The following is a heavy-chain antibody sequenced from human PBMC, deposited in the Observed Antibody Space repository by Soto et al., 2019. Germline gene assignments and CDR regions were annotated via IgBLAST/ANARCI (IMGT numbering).Heavy chain of an antibody. CDR1: GGSISSGGYY. Sequence: PSETLSLTCTVSGGSISSGGYYWSWIRQHPGKGLEWIGYIYYSGSTYYNPSLKSRVTISVDTSKNQFSLKLSSVTAADTAVYYCARESCTRTNCYALFDHWGQGTLVTVSS. CDR2: IYYSGST. V-gene: IGHV4-31*03. J-gene: IGHJ4*02. CDR3: ARESCTRTNCYALFDH. D-gene: IGHD2-2*01.